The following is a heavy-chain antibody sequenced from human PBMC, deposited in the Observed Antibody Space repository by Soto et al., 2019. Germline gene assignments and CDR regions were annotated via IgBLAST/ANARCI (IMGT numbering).Heavy chain of an antibody. CDR3: ARSEYSGYDSPLDYGIDV. CDR1: GYTFTGYY. J-gene: IGHJ6*02. D-gene: IGHD5-12*01. Sequence: ASVKVSCKASGYTFTGYYMHWVRQAPGQGLEWMGWINPNSGGTNYAQKFQGWVTMTRDTSISTAYMELSRLRSDDTAVYYCARSEYSGYDSPLDYGIDVWGQVTTFTVSS. V-gene: IGHV1-2*04. CDR2: INPNSGGT.